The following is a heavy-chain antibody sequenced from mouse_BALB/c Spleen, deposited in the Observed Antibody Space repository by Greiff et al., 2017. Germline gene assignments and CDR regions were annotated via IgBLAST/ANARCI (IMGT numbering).Heavy chain of an antibody. V-gene: IGHV5-4*02. Sequence: EVKLMESGGGLVKPGGSLKLSCAASGFTFSDYYMYWVRQTPEKRLEWVATISDGGSYTYYPDSVKGRFTISRDNAKNNLYLQMSSLKSEDTAMYYCARDPTVVAPDWYFDVWGAGTTVTVSS. CDR3: ARDPTVVAPDWYFDV. D-gene: IGHD1-1*01. CDR1: GFTFSDYY. CDR2: ISDGGSYT. J-gene: IGHJ1*01.